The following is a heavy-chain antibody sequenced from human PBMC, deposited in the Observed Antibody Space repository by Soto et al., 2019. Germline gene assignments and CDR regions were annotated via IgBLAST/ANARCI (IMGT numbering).Heavy chain of an antibody. CDR2: ISYHGRNI. CDR3: ATDGSSRYYFDY. CDR1: GFTFSSTA. J-gene: IGHJ4*02. V-gene: IGHV3-30*04. Sequence: LRLSCAASGFTFSSTAMHWVRQAPGKGLEWVSLISYHGRNIFYAKSVKGRFTISRDNSKNTLYLHMNSLRTEDTAVYFCATDGSSRYYFDYWGQGTLVTVSS.